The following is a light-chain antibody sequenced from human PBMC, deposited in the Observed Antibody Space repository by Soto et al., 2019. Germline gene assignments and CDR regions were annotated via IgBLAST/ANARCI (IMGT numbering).Light chain of an antibody. CDR2: DVI. V-gene: IGLV2-14*01. J-gene: IGLJ2*01. Sequence: QSALTQPASVSGSPGQSITISCTGTSSDVGDFDYVSWFQQLPGKAPKLIIYDVINRPSGVSNRFSGSKSDYTAPLTISGLQAEDEADYYCNSFTATSTPHVLFGGGTKVTVL. CDR1: SSDVGDFDY. CDR3: NSFTATSTPHVL.